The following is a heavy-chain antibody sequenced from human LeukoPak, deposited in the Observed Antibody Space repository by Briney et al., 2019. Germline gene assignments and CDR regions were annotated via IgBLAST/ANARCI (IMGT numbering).Heavy chain of an antibody. Sequence: PSETLSLTCAVYGGSFSGYYWSWIRQPPGKGLEWIGEINHSGSTNYNPSLKSRVTISVDTSKNQFSLKLSSVTAADTAVYYCASGDYGDYIDYWGQGTLVTVSS. CDR1: GGSFSGYY. CDR3: ASGDYGDYIDY. V-gene: IGHV4-34*01. D-gene: IGHD4-17*01. J-gene: IGHJ4*02. CDR2: INHSGST.